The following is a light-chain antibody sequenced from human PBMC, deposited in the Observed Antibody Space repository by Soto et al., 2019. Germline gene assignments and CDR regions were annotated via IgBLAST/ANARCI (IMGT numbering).Light chain of an antibody. J-gene: IGLJ2*01. CDR2: DVS. CDR3: SSYTSSSTLV. CDR1: SSDVGGYNY. V-gene: IGLV2-14*01. Sequence: QSALTQPDSVSGSPGQSITISCTGTSSDVGGYNYVSWYQQHPVKAPKLMIYDVSNRPSGVSNRFSGSKSGNTASLTISGLQAEDEADYYCSSYTSSSTLVFGGGTKVTVL.